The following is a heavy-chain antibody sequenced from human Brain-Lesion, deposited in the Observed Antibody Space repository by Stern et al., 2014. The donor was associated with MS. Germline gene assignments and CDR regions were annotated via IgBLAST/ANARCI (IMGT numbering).Heavy chain of an antibody. J-gene: IGHJ6*02. V-gene: IGHV4-61*02. CDR2: IFNSGST. CDR3: ARGRVVPGFQYYATDV. Sequence: VQLEESGPGLVKPSQTLSLSCTVSGGSISSGGYYWSWIRQPAGKGLEWIGRIFNSGSTSYTPPRKSRVTISIDTSKTQFSLRLNSMTAADTAVYYCARGRVVPGFQYYATDVWGQGTTVIVSS. CDR1: GGSISSGGYY. D-gene: IGHD2-2*01.